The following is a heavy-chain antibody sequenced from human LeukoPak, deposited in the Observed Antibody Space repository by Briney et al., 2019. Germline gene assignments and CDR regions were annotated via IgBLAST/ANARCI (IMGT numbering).Heavy chain of an antibody. CDR3: ARVYYYDSSGYSKNYYYYYMDV. CDR2: IYYSGST. D-gene: IGHD3-22*01. V-gene: IGHV4-39*01. CDR1: GGSISSSSYY. Sequence: SETLSLTCTVSGGSISSSSYYWGWIRQPPGKGLEWIGSIYYSGSTYYNPSLKSRVTISVDTSKNQFSLNLSSVTAADTAVYYCARVYYYDSSGYSKNYYYYYMDVWGKGTTVTVSS. J-gene: IGHJ6*03.